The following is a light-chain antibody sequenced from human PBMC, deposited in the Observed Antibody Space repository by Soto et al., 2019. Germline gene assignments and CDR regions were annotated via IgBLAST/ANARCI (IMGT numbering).Light chain of an antibody. CDR2: LNSDGSH. J-gene: IGLJ1*01. Sequence: QSVLTQSPSASASLGASVKLTCTLSSGHSSYAIAWHQQQPEKGARYLMKLNSDGSHSKGDVIPDRFSGSSSGAERYLTISSLQSEDEADYYCQTWGSGIHYVFGTGTKLTVL. CDR1: SGHSSYA. CDR3: QTWGSGIHYV. V-gene: IGLV4-69*01.